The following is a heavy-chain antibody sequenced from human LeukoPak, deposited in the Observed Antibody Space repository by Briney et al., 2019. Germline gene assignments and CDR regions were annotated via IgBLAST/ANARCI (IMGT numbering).Heavy chain of an antibody. J-gene: IGHJ5*02. D-gene: IGHD2-2*01. V-gene: IGHV1-2*02. CDR3: TRDHQLPLLGWFDP. Sequence: ASVKVSCKASGYTFTGYYIHWVRQAPGQGLEWMGWMSPNSGGTNYAQKFQGRVTMTRDTSISTAYMELSRLRSDDTAVYYCTRDHQLPLLGWFDPWGQGTLVTVSS. CDR1: GYTFTGYY. CDR2: MSPNSGGT.